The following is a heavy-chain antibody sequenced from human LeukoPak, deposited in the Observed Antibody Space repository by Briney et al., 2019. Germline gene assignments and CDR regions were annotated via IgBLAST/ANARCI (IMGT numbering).Heavy chain of an antibody. D-gene: IGHD3-3*01. J-gene: IGHJ4*02. Sequence: SETLSLTCTVSGASISRSNNYWGWVRQPPGKGLEWIGTIHYRGTTYSSPSLKSRVTISVDTSKNQFSLKLSSVTAADTAVYYCARVPIFGVVPLFDYWGQGTLVTVSS. CDR1: GASISRSNNY. CDR2: IHYRGTT. CDR3: ARVPIFGVVPLFDY. V-gene: IGHV4-39*07.